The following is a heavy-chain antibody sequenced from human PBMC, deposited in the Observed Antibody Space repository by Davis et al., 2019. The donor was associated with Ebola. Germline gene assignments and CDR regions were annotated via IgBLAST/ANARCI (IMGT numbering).Heavy chain of an antibody. Sequence: PSETLSLTCTVSGGSISSGRFYWGWIRQPPGEGLEWIGTTYYSGTTYYNPSLKSRVTISLDTSKNQFSLQLSSVTAADTAVYYCARDREWEPRGYFDYCGQGALVTVSS. J-gene: IGHJ4*02. CDR3: ARDREWEPRGYFDY. D-gene: IGHD1-26*01. CDR2: TYYSGTT. V-gene: IGHV4-39*07. CDR1: GGSISSGRFY.